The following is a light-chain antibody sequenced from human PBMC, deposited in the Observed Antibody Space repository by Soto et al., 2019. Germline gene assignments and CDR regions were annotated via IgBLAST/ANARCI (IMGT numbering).Light chain of an antibody. V-gene: IGKV3-20*01. Sequence: EIVLTQSPDTLSLSPGERATLSCRASQSISSSYLAWLQQKPGQAPRLLIFGASSRATGIPDRFSGSGSGTDFTLTISRLEPEDFAVYYCQQYGSSPRTFGQGTKVDI. CDR2: GAS. CDR3: QQYGSSPRT. CDR1: QSISSSY. J-gene: IGKJ1*01.